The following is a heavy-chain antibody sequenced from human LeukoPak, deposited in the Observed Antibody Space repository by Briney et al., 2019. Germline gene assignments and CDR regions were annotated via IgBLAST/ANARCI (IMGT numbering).Heavy chain of an antibody. CDR3: AKDAEIVVVPAALDY. Sequence: PGRSLRLSCAASGFTFSSYGMHWVRQAPGKGLEWVAVISYDGSNKYYADSVKGRFTISRDNSKNTLYLQMNSPRAEDTAVYYCAKDAEIVVVPAALDYWGQGTLVTVSS. V-gene: IGHV3-30*18. J-gene: IGHJ4*02. CDR1: GFTFSSYG. D-gene: IGHD2-2*01. CDR2: ISYDGSNK.